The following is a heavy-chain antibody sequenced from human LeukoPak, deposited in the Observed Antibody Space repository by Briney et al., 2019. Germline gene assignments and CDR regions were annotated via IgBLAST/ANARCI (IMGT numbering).Heavy chain of an antibody. CDR2: IIPILGIA. V-gene: IGHV1-69*04. D-gene: IGHD2/OR15-2a*01. CDR1: GRTFSSYA. CDR3: ARGVFYDPFSY. J-gene: IGHJ4*02. Sequence: SVKVSCKASGRTFSSYAISWVRQAPGQGLEWMGRIIPILGIANYAQKFQGRVTITADKSTSTAYMELSSLRSEDTAVYYCARGVFYDPFSYWGQGTLVTVSS.